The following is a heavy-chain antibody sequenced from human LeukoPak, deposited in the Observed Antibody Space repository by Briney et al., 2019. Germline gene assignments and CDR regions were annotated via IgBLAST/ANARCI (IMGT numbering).Heavy chain of an antibody. D-gene: IGHD5-24*01. Sequence: PGGSLRLSCAASGFTFSSYEMNWVRQAPGKGLEWVSYISSSGSTTYYADSVKGRFIISRDNAKNSLYLQMNSLRAEDTAVYYCARDGSKGYYFDYWGQGTLVTVSS. J-gene: IGHJ4*02. CDR1: GFTFSSYE. V-gene: IGHV3-48*03. CDR2: ISSSGSTT. CDR3: ARDGSKGYYFDY.